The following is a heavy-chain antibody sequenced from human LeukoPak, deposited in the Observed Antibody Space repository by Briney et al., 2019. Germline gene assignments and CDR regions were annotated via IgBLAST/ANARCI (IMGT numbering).Heavy chain of an antibody. Sequence: GKSLRLSCAASGFTFSSFAKHWVRQAPGRGLEWVAAISYHGSNTYYADSVKGRFTISRDNSKNTLYLQMNSLRAEDTAVYFCARETGDYDSNGYYSYWGQGTLVTVSS. CDR2: ISYHGSNT. J-gene: IGHJ4*02. CDR3: ARETGDYDSNGYYSY. CDR1: GFTFSSFA. D-gene: IGHD3-22*01. V-gene: IGHV3-30*04.